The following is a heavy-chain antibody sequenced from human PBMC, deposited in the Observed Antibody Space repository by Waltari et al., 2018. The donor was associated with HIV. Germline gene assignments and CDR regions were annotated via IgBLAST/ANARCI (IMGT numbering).Heavy chain of an antibody. J-gene: IGHJ4*02. CDR2: ISYSGHT. D-gene: IGHD6-19*01. CDR1: SGSLVRDNSY. CDR3: ARSQYSSGWRIFDY. Sequence: QVQLQESGAGLVKPSQTLSIICTVSSGSLVRDNSYWIWIRQYPGNGLEWIVYISYSGHTEYNPSLKSRVTISVDTSKNQFSLRLSSVTAADTALYYCARSQYSSGWRIFDYWGQGNLVTVSS. V-gene: IGHV4-31*03.